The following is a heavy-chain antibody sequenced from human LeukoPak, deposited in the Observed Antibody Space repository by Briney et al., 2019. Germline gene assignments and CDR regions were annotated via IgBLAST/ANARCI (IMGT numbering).Heavy chain of an antibody. CDR2: IRYDGSNK. V-gene: IGHV3-30*02. Sequence: PGGSLRLSCAASGFTFSSYGMHWVRQAPGKGLEWVAFIRYDGSNKYYADSVKGRFTISRDNSKNTLYLQMNSLRAEDTAVYYRARDRATGYGMDVWGQGTTVTVSS. CDR1: GFTFSSYG. CDR3: ARDRATGYGMDV. D-gene: IGHD1-14*01. J-gene: IGHJ6*02.